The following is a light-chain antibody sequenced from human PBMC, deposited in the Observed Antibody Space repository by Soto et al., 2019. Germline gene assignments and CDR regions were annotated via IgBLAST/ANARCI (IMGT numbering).Light chain of an antibody. CDR1: QSISSY. J-gene: IGKJ1*01. V-gene: IGKV1-5*03. CDR3: QQHHALWT. CDR2: KVS. Sequence: DIQMTQSPSSLSASVGDRFTITCRASQSISSYLNWYQQKPGKAPKLLIYKVSSLERGVPSRFSGTGSETEFTLTIGSLQPEDFATYYCQQHHALWTFGQGTKVDI.